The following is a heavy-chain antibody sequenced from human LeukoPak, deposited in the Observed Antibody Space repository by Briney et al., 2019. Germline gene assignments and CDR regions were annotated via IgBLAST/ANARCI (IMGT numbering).Heavy chain of an antibody. D-gene: IGHD6-19*01. CDR1: GGTFSSYA. J-gene: IGHJ6*03. CDR2: IIPIFGTA. Sequence: SVKVSCKASGGTFSSYAISWVRLAPGQGLEWMGGIIPIFGTANYAQKFQGRVTITADESTSTAYTELSSLRSEDTAVYYCARAPYSSGGSTNYYYYYYTDVWGKGTTVTVSS. V-gene: IGHV1-69*01. CDR3: ARAPYSSGGSTNYYYYYYTDV.